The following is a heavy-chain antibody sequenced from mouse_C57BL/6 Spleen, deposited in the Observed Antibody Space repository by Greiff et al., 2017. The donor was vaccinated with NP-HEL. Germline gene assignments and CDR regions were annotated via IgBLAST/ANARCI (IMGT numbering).Heavy chain of an antibody. CDR3: ARQETTVVPYWYFDV. CDR1: GFTFSSYT. CDR2: ISGGGNT. Sequence: EVHLVESGGGLVKPGGSLKLSCAASGFTFSSYTMSWVRQTPEKRLEWVATISGGGNTYYPDSVKGRFTLSRDNAKNTLYLQMSSLRSEDTALYYCARQETTVVPYWYFDVWGTGTTVTVSS. J-gene: IGHJ1*03. V-gene: IGHV5-9*01. D-gene: IGHD1-1*01.